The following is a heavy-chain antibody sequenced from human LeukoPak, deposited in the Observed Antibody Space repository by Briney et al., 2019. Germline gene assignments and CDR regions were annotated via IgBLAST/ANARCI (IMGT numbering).Heavy chain of an antibody. CDR3: ARALDGSWDY. CDR2: IYYSGST. D-gene: IGHD1-1*01. Sequence: SETLSLTCTVSGGSISSYCWSWIRQPPGKGLEWIGYIYYSGSTNYNPSLKSRVTISVDTSKNQFSLKLSSVTAADTAVYYCARALDGSWDYWGQGTLVTVSS. CDR1: GGSISSYC. J-gene: IGHJ4*02. V-gene: IGHV4-59*01.